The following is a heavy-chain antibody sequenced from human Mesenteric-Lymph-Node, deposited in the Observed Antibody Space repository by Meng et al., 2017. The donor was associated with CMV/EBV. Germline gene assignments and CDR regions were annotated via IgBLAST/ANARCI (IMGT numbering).Heavy chain of an antibody. J-gene: IGHJ4*02. CDR1: GFTVSRSY. CDR3: ARGFGYFDY. V-gene: IGHV3-53*01. Sequence: ETLSLTCAASGFTVSRSYMSWVRQAPGKGLEWVSVIYDGVTTYYADSVKGRFTIYRDDSKTTVYLQMNGLRAEDTAVYYCARGFGYFDYWGQGTLVTVSS. D-gene: IGHD3-10*01. CDR2: IYDGVTT.